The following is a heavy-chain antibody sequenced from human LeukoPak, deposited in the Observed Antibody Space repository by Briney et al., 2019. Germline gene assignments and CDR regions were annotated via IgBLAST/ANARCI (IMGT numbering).Heavy chain of an antibody. V-gene: IGHV3-21*01. CDR3: ASAGGWQYYDFWSGYYPIDY. J-gene: IGHJ4*02. D-gene: IGHD3-3*01. CDR2: ISSSSSYI. Sequence: GRSLRLSCAASGFTFSSYSMNWVRQAPGKGLEWVSSISSSSSYIYYADSVKGRFTISRDNAKNSLYLQMNSLRAEDTAVYYCASAGGWQYYDFWSGYYPIDYWGQGTLVTVSS. CDR1: GFTFSSYS.